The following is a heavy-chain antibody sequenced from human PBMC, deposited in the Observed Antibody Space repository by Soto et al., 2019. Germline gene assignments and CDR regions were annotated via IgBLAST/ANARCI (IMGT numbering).Heavy chain of an antibody. CDR3: VREDGVVGASSAFDS. V-gene: IGHV3-21*01. Sequence: PGGSLRLSCVASGFALTTYTVNWVRQGPGTGLEWVSSINGRSNYKYYSDSVKGRFTVSRDNAQNSLFLQMSRLGPEDTAVYYCVREDGVVGASSAFDSWGQGTLVTVSS. CDR1: GFALTTYT. CDR2: INGRSNYK. D-gene: IGHD1-26*01. J-gene: IGHJ4*02.